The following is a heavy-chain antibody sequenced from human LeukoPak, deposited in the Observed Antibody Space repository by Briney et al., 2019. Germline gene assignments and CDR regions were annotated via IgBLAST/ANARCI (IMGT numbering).Heavy chain of an antibody. CDR1: GYTFTGYY. CDR2: INPNSGGT. D-gene: IGHD3-22*01. Sequence: GASVKVSCKASGYTFTGYYMHWVRQAPGQRLEWMGWINPNSGGTNYAQKFQGRVTMTRDTSISTAYMELSRLRSDDTAVYYCAGGSMIVVVKYFDYWGQGTLVTVSS. CDR3: AGGSMIVVVKYFDY. V-gene: IGHV1-2*02. J-gene: IGHJ4*02.